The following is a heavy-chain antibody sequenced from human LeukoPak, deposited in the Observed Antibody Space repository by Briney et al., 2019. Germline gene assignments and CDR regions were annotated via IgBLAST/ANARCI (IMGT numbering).Heavy chain of an antibody. V-gene: IGHV4-59*01. CDR1: GGSISSYY. CDR2: VYYTGNT. CDR3: ARREAAGVFYFGY. D-gene: IGHD6-13*01. J-gene: IGHJ4*02. Sequence: PSETLSLTCTVSGGSISSYYWTWIRQAPGKGLEWIGYVYYTGNTNYNPSLRSRVTISLDTSKNQFSLRLSSVTAADTAVYYCARREAAGVFYFGYWGQGTLVTVSS.